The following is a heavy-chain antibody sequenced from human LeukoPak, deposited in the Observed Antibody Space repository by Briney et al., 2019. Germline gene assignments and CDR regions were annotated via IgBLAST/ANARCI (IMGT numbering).Heavy chain of an antibody. Sequence: GESLRLSCAASGFTFSSYAMHWVRQAPGKGLEWVAVISYDGSNKYYADSVKGRFTISRDNSKNTLYLQMNSLRAEDTAAYYCARDKGYYYDSSGYSRFDPWGQGTLVTVSS. D-gene: IGHD3-22*01. V-gene: IGHV3-30-3*01. CDR1: GFTFSSYA. CDR2: ISYDGSNK. J-gene: IGHJ5*02. CDR3: ARDKGYYYDSSGYSRFDP.